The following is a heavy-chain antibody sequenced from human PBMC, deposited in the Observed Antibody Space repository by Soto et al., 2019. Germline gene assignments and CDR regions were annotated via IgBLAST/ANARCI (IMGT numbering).Heavy chain of an antibody. J-gene: IGHJ3*01. CDR3: AREGGTGTGSLDV. D-gene: IGHD1-1*01. CDR2: IHYSGTT. CDR1: GASISGSDFY. Sequence: QVGLQETGPGLVKPSQTLSLTCAVSGASISGSDFYWDWIRQSPGKGLEWIGYIHYSGTTYYNPSLKSRVTFSVDTSKNQFSLSLTSVTAAETAVYYCAREGGTGTGSLDVWGRGTMVIVSS. V-gene: IGHV4-30-4*01.